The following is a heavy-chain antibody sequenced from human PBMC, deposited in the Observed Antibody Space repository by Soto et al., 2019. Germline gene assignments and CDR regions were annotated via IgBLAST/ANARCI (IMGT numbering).Heavy chain of an antibody. J-gene: IGHJ4*02. CDR2: IYYSGST. CDR1: GGSISSGDYY. CDR3: ARDPYGSGFFDY. Sequence: QVQLQESGPGLVKPSQTLSLTCTVSGGSISSGDYYWSWIRQPPGKGLEWIGYIYYSGSTYYNPCRKRRXXIXVXXSRNQFSRKLSSVPAADTAVYYCARDPYGSGFFDYWGQGTLVTVSS. D-gene: IGHD3-10*01. V-gene: IGHV4-30-4*01.